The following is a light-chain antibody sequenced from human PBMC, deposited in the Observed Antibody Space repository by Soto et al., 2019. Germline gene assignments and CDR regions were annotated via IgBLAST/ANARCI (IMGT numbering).Light chain of an antibody. J-gene: IGLJ3*02. V-gene: IGLV2-14*02. Sequence: QSALTQPASVSGSPGQSITISCTGTSSDVGSYNLVSWYQQHPGKAPKLMIYEGSKRPSGVFNRFSGSKSGNTASLAITELQAEDEADYYCQSYDSSLSGWLFGGGTKLTVL. CDR1: SSDVGSYNL. CDR2: EGS. CDR3: QSYDSSLSGWL.